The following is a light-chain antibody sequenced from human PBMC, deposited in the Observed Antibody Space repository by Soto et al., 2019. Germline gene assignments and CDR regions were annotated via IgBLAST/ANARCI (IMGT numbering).Light chain of an antibody. CDR2: GAS. CDR1: QSVSNN. Sequence: EIVMTQSPATLSVSPGERATLSCRASQSVSNNLAWYQQKPGQAPRLLIYGASTRATGIPARFSGSGSGTEFTLTISSMQSEDFAVYYCQQYNNWPPYTFGQGTKLEIK. V-gene: IGKV3-15*01. J-gene: IGKJ2*01. CDR3: QQYNNWPPYT.